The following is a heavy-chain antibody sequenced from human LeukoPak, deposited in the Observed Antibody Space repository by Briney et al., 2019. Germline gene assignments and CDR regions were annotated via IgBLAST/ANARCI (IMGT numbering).Heavy chain of an antibody. J-gene: IGHJ5*02. D-gene: IGHD4-17*01. CDR2: TSSGSSTL. V-gene: IGHV3-48*01. CDR1: GFTFSTYS. Sequence: GGSLRLSCAASGFTFSTYSMNWVRQAPGKGLEWVSYTSSGSSTLYYADSVKGRFTISRDNAKNSLFLQMDSLRAEDTAVYYCARRAPYGDFSFDPWGQGTLVTVSS. CDR3: ARRAPYGDFSFDP.